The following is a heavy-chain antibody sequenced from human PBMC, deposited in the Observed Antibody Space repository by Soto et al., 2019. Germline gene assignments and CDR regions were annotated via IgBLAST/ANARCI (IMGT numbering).Heavy chain of an antibody. D-gene: IGHD1-26*01. V-gene: IGHV3-7*01. Sequence: GGSLRLSCVASGFPLSSYWMNWVRQAPGKGLEWVASIKQDGSEKKYVDSVKGRFTISRDNAKNSLHLQMNSLRAEDTAVYYCARHSWRKSVDYWGQGILVTVSS. CDR2: IKQDGSEK. CDR1: GFPLSSYW. CDR3: ARHSWRKSVDY. J-gene: IGHJ4*01.